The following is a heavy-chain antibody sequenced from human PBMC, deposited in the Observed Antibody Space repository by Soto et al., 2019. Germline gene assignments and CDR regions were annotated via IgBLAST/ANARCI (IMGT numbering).Heavy chain of an antibody. CDR2: ISGSGGST. D-gene: IGHD3-3*01. CDR3: AKDLGITIFGVVKDAFDI. CDR1: GFTFSSYA. V-gene: IGHV3-23*01. Sequence: EVQLLESGGGLVQPGGSLRLSCAASGFTFSSYAMSWVRQAPGKGLEWVSAISGSGGSTYYADSVKGRFTISRDNSKNTLYLQMHSLRAEDTAVYYCAKDLGITIFGVVKDAFDIWGQGTMVTVSS. J-gene: IGHJ3*02.